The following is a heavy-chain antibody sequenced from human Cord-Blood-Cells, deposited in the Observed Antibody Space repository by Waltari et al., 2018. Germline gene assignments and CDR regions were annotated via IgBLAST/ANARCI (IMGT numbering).Heavy chain of an antibody. D-gene: IGHD4-17*01. CDR2: IYYSGAT. V-gene: IGHV4-39*01. CDR1: GGSIRSRSYY. CDR3: AATLSVTFDY. Sequence: QLQLQESGPGLVKPSETLSLTCTVSGGSIRSRSYYSGGIRQPPGKGLEWIGSIYYSGATYSNPTLKRRVTISVDTSKNQFSLKLGSVPAADTAVYYCAATLSVTFDYWGQGTLVTVSS. J-gene: IGHJ4*02.